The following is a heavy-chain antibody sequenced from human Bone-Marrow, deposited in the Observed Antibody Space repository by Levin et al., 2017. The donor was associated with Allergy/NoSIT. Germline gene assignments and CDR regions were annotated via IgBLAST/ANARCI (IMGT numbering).Heavy chain of an antibody. Sequence: GSLRLSCAVSGYSISSGYYWGWIRQPPGKGLEWIGSIYHSGSTYYNPSLKSRVTISVDTSKNQFSLKLSSVTAADTAVYYCAREYLSVQGVTKGYFDYWGQGTLVTVSS. J-gene: IGHJ4*02. CDR1: GYSISSGYY. V-gene: IGHV4-38-2*02. CDR3: AREYLSVQGVTKGYFDY. D-gene: IGHD3-10*01. CDR2: IYHSGST.